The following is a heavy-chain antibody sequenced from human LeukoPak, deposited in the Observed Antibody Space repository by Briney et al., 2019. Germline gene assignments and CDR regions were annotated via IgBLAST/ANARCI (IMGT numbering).Heavy chain of an antibody. V-gene: IGHV4-59*01. CDR3: ARDLGWRSPSPFDP. D-gene: IGHD2-15*01. Sequence: SETLSLTXTVSGGSISSYYWSWIRQPPGKGLEWIGYIYYSGSTNYNPSLKSRVTISVDTSKNQFSLKLSFVTAADTAVYYCARDLGWRSPSPFDPWGQGTLVTVSS. CDR1: GGSISSYY. J-gene: IGHJ5*02. CDR2: IYYSGST.